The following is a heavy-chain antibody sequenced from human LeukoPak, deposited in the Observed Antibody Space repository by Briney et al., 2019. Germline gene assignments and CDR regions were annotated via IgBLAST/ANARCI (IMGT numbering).Heavy chain of an antibody. V-gene: IGHV3-66*01. J-gene: IGHJ4*02. D-gene: IGHD2-21*01. CDR2: IYSGGST. CDR3: ARFTHGGDFDY. CDR1: GFTVSSNY. Sequence: PGGSLRLSCTASGFTVSSNYMSWVRQAPGKGLEWVSVIYSGGSTSYAASVKGRFTISRDNSKNTLYLQMNSLRAEDTAVYYCARFTHGGDFDYWGQGTLVTVSS.